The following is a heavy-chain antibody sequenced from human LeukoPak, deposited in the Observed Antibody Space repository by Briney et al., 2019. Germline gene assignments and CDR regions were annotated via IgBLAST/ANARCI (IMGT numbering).Heavy chain of an antibody. J-gene: IGHJ4*02. CDR2: ISGSSRYI. V-gene: IGHV3-21*01. D-gene: IGHD4-17*01. CDR1: GFTFSTYS. CDR3: ARRGNYGDYGNDY. Sequence: GGSLRLSCAASGFTFSTYSMNWVRQAPGKGLEWVSTISGSSRYIYFADSVRGRFTISRDNAKNSLYLQMNSLRAEDTAVYYCARRGNYGDYGNDYWGQGTLVTVSS.